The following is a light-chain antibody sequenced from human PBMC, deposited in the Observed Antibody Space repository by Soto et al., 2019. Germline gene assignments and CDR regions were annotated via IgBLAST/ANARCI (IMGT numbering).Light chain of an antibody. CDR3: QQYGGQGT. CDR2: HAS. V-gene: IGKV3-20*01. CDR1: QYINTR. J-gene: IGKJ1*01. Sequence: EIVLTQSTATLSSFPGDRVTLSCRASQYINTRLAWYQHRPGQAPRLLIYHASSRATGIPDRFSGGGSGTDFTLTISRLEPEDFAVYYCQQYGGQGTFGQGTKVDIK.